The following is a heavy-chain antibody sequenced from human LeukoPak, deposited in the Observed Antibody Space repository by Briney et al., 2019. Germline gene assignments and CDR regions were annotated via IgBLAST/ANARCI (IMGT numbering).Heavy chain of an antibody. D-gene: IGHD2-15*01. CDR2: ISGSGGST. V-gene: IGHV3-23*01. CDR1: GFTFSSYG. J-gene: IGHJ6*03. Sequence: GGSLRLSCAASGFTFSSYGMSWVRQAPGKGLEWVSAISGSGGSTYYADSVKGRFTISRDNSKNTLYLQMNSLRAEDTAVYYCVREIVVVVAATPGSYYYYYMDVWGKGTTVTVSS. CDR3: VREIVVVVAATPGSYYYYYMDV.